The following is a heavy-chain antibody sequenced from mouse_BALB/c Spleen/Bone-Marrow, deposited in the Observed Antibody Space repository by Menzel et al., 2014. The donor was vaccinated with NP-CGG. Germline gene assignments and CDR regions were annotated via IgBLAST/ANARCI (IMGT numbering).Heavy chain of an antibody. D-gene: IGHD2-4*01. CDR2: IYPGSGST. CDR3: ASGMTTGWFVY. V-gene: IGHV1-76*01. J-gene: IGHJ3*01. CDR1: GYIFTSYW. Sequence: LEESGAELVRPGASVKLSCKTSGYIFTSYWIHWVKQRPGQGLEWIARIYPGSGSTYYNEKFEGKATLTADKSSSTAYMQLSSLKSEDSAVYFCASGMTTGWFVYWGQGTLVTVSA.